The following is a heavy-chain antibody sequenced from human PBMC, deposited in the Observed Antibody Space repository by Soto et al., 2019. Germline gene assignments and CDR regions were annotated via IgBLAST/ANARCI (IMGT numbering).Heavy chain of an antibody. CDR1: GFPFNNYA. J-gene: IGHJ3*02. CDR2: IRGSDEST. V-gene: IGHV3-23*01. Sequence: LRLSCAASGFPFNNYAMSWVRQAPGKGLEWVSAIRGSDESTYYAQSVKGRFTISRDNSKNTLNLQMNSLRAEDTAVYYCAKSRSVEDGFDIWGQGTMVTVSS. CDR3: AKSRSVEDGFDI.